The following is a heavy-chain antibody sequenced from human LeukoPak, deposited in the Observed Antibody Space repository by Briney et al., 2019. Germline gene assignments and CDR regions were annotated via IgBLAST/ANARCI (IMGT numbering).Heavy chain of an antibody. J-gene: IGHJ4*02. CDR3: GRADSGYVPRHY. Sequence: SETLSLTGAVYGGSFSGYYWSWIRQPPGKGLEWIGEINHSGSTNYNPSLKSRVTISVDTSKNQFSLKLSSVPAADTAVYYCGRADSGYVPRHYWGQGTLVTVFS. V-gene: IGHV4-34*01. D-gene: IGHD5-12*01. CDR2: INHSGST. CDR1: GGSFSGYY.